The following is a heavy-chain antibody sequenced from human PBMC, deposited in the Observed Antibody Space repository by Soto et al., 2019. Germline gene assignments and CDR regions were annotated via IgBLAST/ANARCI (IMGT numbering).Heavy chain of an antibody. CDR3: ASRDPGTSVDY. J-gene: IGHJ4*02. V-gene: IGHV4-4*02. CDR2: IYRTGST. Sequence: SESLSLTCAVSGGSFTSNNWWTWVRQPPGQGLEWIGEIYRTGSTNYNPSLKSRVTISLDKSENQFSLKVTSLTAADTAVYYCASRDPGTSVDYWGQGTLVTVSS. D-gene: IGHD1-7*01. CDR1: GGSFTSNNW.